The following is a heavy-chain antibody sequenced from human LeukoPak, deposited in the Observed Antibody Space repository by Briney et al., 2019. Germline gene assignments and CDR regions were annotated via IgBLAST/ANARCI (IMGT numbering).Heavy chain of an antibody. CDR2: VIPIFGTA. J-gene: IGHJ4*02. Sequence: SVKVSCKASGGTFSSYAISWVRQAPGQGLEWMGGVIPIFGTANYAQKFQGRVTITADESTSTAYMELSSLRSEDTAVYYCARDLTGTTWGYFDYWGQGTLVTVSS. V-gene: IGHV1-69*13. CDR3: ARDLTGTTWGYFDY. CDR1: GGTFSSYA. D-gene: IGHD1-7*01.